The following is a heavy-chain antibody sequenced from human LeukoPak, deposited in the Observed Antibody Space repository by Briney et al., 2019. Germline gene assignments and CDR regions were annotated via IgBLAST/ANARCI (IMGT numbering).Heavy chain of an antibody. Sequence: SETLSLTCTVSGGSITSYYWNWIRQPAGKGLEWIGRIHTSGSTNYNPSLKSRVTLSVDTSKNQFSLKLSSVTAADTAVYYCARGGASLTTWMGFFDYWGQGTLVTVSS. CDR3: ARGGASLTTWMGFFDY. D-gene: IGHD4/OR15-4a*01. J-gene: IGHJ4*02. CDR1: GGSITSYY. V-gene: IGHV4-4*07. CDR2: IHTSGST.